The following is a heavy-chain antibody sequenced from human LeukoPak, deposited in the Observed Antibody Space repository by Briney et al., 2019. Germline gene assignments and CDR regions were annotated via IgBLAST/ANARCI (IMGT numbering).Heavy chain of an antibody. D-gene: IGHD3-22*01. CDR2: ISAYNGNT. V-gene: IGHV1-18*01. Sequence: ASVKVSCKASGYTFTSYGISWVRQAPGQGLEWMGWISAYNGNTNYAQKLQGRVTMTTDTSTSTAYMELRSLRSDDTAVYYCARDRYYDSTAHFDYWGQGTLVTVSS. CDR3: ARDRYYDSTAHFDY. CDR1: GYTFTSYG. J-gene: IGHJ4*02.